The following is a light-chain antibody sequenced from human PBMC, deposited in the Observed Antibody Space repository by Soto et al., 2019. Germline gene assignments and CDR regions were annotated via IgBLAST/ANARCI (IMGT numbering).Light chain of an antibody. CDR3: QQSFSSPPT. CDR1: QSIGGY. J-gene: IGKJ2*01. V-gene: IGKV1-39*01. Sequence: DIQMTQSPSSLSATVGDRVTITCRASQSIGGYLSWYHQKPGKAPALLIYAASTLQTGVPSRFSASGSGTDFTLTISSLHPEDSATYFCQQSFSSPPTFGRGTKLEIK. CDR2: AAS.